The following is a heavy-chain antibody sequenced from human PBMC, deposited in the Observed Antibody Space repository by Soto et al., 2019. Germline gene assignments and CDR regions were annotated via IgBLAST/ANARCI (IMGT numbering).Heavy chain of an antibody. J-gene: IGHJ4*02. V-gene: IGHV4-34*01. CDR2: INHSGST. Sequence: PSETLSLTCAVYGGSFSGYYWSWIRQPPGKGLEWIGEINHSGSTNYNPSLKSRVTISVDTSKNQFSLKLSSVTAADTAVYYCARGRRSGEGDYWGQGTLVTAPQ. D-gene: IGHD3-16*01. CDR3: ARGRRSGEGDY. CDR1: GGSFSGYY.